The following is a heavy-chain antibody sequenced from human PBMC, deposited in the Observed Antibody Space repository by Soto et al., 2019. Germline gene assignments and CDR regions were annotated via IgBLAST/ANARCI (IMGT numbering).Heavy chain of an antibody. V-gene: IGHV3-30*18. Sequence: QVQLVESGGGVVQPGRSLRLSCAASGFTFSSYGMHWVRQAPGKGLEWVTVISYDGNVAYYADSVKGRFTISRDNSKNTLYLQMNSLRTDDTAMYYCAKEGPITNWYFYYWGQGTLVTVSS. CDR3: AKEGPITNWYFYY. CDR2: ISYDGNVA. CDR1: GFTFSSYG. J-gene: IGHJ4*02. D-gene: IGHD1-1*01.